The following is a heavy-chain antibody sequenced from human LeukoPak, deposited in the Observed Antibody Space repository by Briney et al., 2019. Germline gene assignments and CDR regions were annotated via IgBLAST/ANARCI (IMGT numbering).Heavy chain of an antibody. CDR2: IYSDGSP. D-gene: IGHD5-12*01. CDR3: AREEWLRYDY. CDR1: GFAVSNNY. Sequence: GGSLRLSCAASGFAVSNNYMSWVRQAPGKGLEWVSVIYSDGSPYYADSVRGRFTISRDNSKNTLYLQMNSLRAEDTAVYYCAREEWLRYDYWGQGTLVTVSS. J-gene: IGHJ4*02. V-gene: IGHV3-66*01.